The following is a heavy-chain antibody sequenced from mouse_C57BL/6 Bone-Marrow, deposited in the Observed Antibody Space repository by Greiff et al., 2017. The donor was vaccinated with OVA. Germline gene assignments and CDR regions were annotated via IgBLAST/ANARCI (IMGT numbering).Heavy chain of an antibody. D-gene: IGHD3-2*02. CDR1: GYTFTDYY. J-gene: IGHJ3*01. CDR3: ARSGGFAY. Sequence: VQLQQSGAELVRPGASVKLSCKASGYTFTDYYINWVKQRPGQGLEWIARIYPGSGNTYYNEKFKGKATLTAEKSSSTAYMQLSSLTSEDSAVYFCARSGGFAYWGQGTPVTVSA. CDR2: IYPGSGNT. V-gene: IGHV1-76*01.